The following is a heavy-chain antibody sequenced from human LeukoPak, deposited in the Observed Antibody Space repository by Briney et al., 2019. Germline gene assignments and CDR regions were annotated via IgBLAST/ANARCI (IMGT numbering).Heavy chain of an antibody. CDR2: ISSRRSTI. CDR1: GFTFTTYS. D-gene: IGHD2-21*02. V-gene: IGHV3-48*01. J-gene: IGHJ5*02. CDR3: ARGASYVTSQWFDP. Sequence: EGSLRLSCAASGFTFTTYSMNWVREARGKRLEWGAYISSRRSTIYYADSVKGRFIISRDNAKNSLYLQMNSLRAEDTAVYYCARGASYVTSQWFDPWGQGTQATVSS.